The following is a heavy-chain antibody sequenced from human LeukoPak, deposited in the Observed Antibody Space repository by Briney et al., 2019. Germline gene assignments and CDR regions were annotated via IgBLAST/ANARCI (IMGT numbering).Heavy chain of an antibody. CDR2: ISGSGGST. CDR3: SKVSSSGWDVHAFDI. J-gene: IGHJ3*02. V-gene: IGHV3-23*01. Sequence: GGTLRLSCAASGFTFSSYGMSWVRQAPGKGLEWVSAISGSGGSTYYADSVKGRFTISRDNSKNTLYLQMNSLRAEDTAAYYCSKVSSSGWDVHAFDIWGQGTMVTVSS. D-gene: IGHD6-19*01. CDR1: GFTFSSYG.